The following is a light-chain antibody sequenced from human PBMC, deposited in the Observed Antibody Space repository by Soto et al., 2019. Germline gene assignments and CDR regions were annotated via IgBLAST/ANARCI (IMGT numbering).Light chain of an antibody. CDR3: QQYGSSPGT. J-gene: IGKJ1*01. CDR1: QSVSSSY. V-gene: IGKV3-20*01. CDR2: GAS. Sequence: EIVLTQSPGTLSLSPGERATLSCRASQSVSSSYLAWYQQKPGQAPRLLIYGASSRATGIPDRFSGSGSGTDFTLAISRLEPEDFAVYYCQQYGSSPGTFGQVTKEEIK.